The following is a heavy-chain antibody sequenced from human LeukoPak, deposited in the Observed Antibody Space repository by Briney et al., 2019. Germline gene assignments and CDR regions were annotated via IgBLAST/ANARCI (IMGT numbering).Heavy chain of an antibody. CDR1: GGSISSYY. J-gene: IGHJ4*02. Sequence: PSETLSLTCTVSGGSISSYYWSWLRQSPGKGLEWIGYIYNSGSTNYNPSLKCRVTISVDTSNDQFSLQLKSVTAADSAVYYCAIAGFRWTFDYWGQGILVTVSS. D-gene: IGHD4-23*01. V-gene: IGHV4-59*01. CDR2: IYNSGST. CDR3: AIAGFRWTFDY.